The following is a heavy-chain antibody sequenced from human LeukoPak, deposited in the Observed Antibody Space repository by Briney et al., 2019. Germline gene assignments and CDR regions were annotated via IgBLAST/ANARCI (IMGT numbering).Heavy chain of an antibody. CDR2: ISYDGSNK. D-gene: IGHD3-22*01. V-gene: IGHV3-30-3*01. CDR1: GFTFSSYA. Sequence: PGGSLRLSCAASGFTFSSYAMHWVRQAPGKGLEWVAVISYDGSNKYYADSVKGRFTISRDNSKNTLYLQMNSLRAEDTAVYYCARTPSYYDSSEGGQGTLVTVSS. CDR3: ARTPSYYDSSE. J-gene: IGHJ4*02.